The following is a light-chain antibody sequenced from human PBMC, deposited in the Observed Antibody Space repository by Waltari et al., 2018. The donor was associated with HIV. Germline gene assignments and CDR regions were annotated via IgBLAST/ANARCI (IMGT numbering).Light chain of an antibody. Sequence: QSVLTQSPSVSAAPGQKVNISCSGSSSHIGNNYVSWYQQLPGTAHNLLIYENNKRPSGIPDRFSGSKSGTSATLGITGLQTGDEANYYCGTWDSSLSASVFGGGTELTVL. CDR1: SSHIGNNY. CDR2: ENN. J-gene: IGLJ3*02. CDR3: GTWDSSLSASV. V-gene: IGLV1-51*02.